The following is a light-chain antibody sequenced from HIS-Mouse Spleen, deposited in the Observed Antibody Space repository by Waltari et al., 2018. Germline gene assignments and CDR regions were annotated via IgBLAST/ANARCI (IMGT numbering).Light chain of an antibody. CDR1: SSYIGGYNY. CDR2: DVS. Sequence: QSALPQPRSVSGSPGQSVTISCTGTSSYIGGYNYVSWYQQHPGKAPKLMIYDVSKRPSGVPDRFSGSKSGNTASLTISGLQAEDEADYYCCSYAGSYPVVFGGGTKLTVL. J-gene: IGLJ2*01. V-gene: IGLV2-11*01. CDR3: CSYAGSYPVV.